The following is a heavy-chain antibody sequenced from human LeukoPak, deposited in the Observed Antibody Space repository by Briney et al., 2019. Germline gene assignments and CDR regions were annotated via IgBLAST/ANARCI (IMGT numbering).Heavy chain of an antibody. D-gene: IGHD1-26*01. Sequence: GGSLRLSCAASGFTLSSYAMHWVRQAPGKGLEWVAVISYDGSNKYYADSVKGRFTISRDNSKNTLYLQMNSLRAEDTAVYYCARDHLGDWGQGTLVTVSS. J-gene: IGHJ4*02. CDR2: ISYDGSNK. V-gene: IGHV3-30*04. CDR1: GFTLSSYA. CDR3: ARDHLGD.